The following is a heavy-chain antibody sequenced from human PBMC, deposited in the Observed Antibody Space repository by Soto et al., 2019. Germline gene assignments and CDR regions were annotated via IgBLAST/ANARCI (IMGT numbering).Heavy chain of an antibody. J-gene: IGHJ4*02. CDR3: ARSFGSGSYFYFDY. D-gene: IGHD3-10*01. V-gene: IGHV1-69*02. Sequence: QVQLVQSGAEVKKPGSSVKVSCKASGGTFSSYTISWVRQAPGQGLEWMGRIIPILGIANYAQQFQGRDTITADKATSTAYMELSSLRSEDTAVYYCARSFGSGSYFYFDYWGQGTMVTVSS. CDR1: GGTFSSYT. CDR2: IIPILGIA.